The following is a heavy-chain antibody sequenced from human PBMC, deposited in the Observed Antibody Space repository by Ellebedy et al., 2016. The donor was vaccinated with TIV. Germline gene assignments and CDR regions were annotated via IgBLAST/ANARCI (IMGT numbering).Heavy chain of an antibody. CDR1: GGSFSGYY. CDR3: ARGLRFGEFDY. Sequence: SQTLSLTXXVYGGSFSGYYWNWIRQPPGQGLEWIGEINRGGNSNYNPSLKSRVTMSVDTSKNQFSLKLTSVIAADTAVYYCARGLRFGEFDYWGQGTLVTVSS. CDR2: INRGGNS. J-gene: IGHJ4*02. D-gene: IGHD3-10*01. V-gene: IGHV4-34*01.